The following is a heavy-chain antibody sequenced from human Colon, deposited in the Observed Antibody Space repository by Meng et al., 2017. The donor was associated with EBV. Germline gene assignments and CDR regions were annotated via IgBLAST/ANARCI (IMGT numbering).Heavy chain of an antibody. V-gene: IGHV4-4*02. CDR3: ARGNAYNAPSFDY. J-gene: IGHJ4*02. CDR1: SASISSKNW. Sequence: GRRQSSGPGWVAPSRPLSLTCAVSSASISSKNWWSWVRQPPGKGLEWIGEIYHGGNTNYNPSLKSRVTISVDRSNDQFSLSLSSVTAADTAVYYCARGNAYNAPSFDYWGQGTLVTVSS. D-gene: IGHD5-24*01. CDR2: IYHGGNT.